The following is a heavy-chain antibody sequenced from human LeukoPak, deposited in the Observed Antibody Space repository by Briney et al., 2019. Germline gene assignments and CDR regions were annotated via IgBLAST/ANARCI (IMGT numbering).Heavy chain of an antibody. CDR3: ARDYVSGSFGP. D-gene: IGHD3-10*01. V-gene: IGHV3-66*01. J-gene: IGHJ5*02. Sequence: GGSLRLSCAASEFSVGSNYMTWVRQAPGKGLEWVSLIYSGGSTYYAESVKGRFTISRDNAKNTVYLQMNSLRAEDTAVYYCARDYVSGSFGPWGQGTLVTVSS. CDR2: IYSGGST. CDR1: EFSVGSNY.